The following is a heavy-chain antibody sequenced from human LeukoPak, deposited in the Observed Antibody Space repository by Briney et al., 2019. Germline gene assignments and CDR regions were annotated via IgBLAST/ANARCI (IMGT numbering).Heavy chain of an antibody. CDR1: GFTFSSYA. J-gene: IGHJ4*02. Sequence: GGSLRLSCAASGFTFSSYAMSWVRQAPGKGLEWVSAISGSDSTYYADSVKGRFTISRDNSKNTLYLQMNSLRAGDTAIYYCAKGVRFLDWWILDYWGQGSLVTVSS. CDR2: ISGSDST. D-gene: IGHD3-9*01. V-gene: IGHV3-23*01. CDR3: AKGVRFLDWWILDY.